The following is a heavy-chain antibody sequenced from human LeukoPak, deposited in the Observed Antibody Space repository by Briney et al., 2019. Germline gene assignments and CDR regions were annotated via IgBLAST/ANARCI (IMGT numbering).Heavy chain of an antibody. CDR3: ARGLPKAVFGMVIED. Sequence: ASVKVSCKASGYTFTSYAMNWVRQATGQGLEWMGWMNTNSGNTGYSQNFQGRVTMTRDTSISTAYMELSSLMSEDTAVYYCARGLPKAVFGMVIEDWGQGTLVTVSS. D-gene: IGHD3-3*01. CDR1: GYTFTSYA. CDR2: MNTNSGNT. V-gene: IGHV1-8*02. J-gene: IGHJ1*01.